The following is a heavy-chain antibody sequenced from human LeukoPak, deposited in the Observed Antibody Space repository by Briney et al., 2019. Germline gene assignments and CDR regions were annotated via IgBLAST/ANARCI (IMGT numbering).Heavy chain of an antibody. CDR3: ARRYYFVSGSYYPFDF. CDR2: IHYSGTT. CDR1: GGSISDNDYS. D-gene: IGHD3-10*01. Sequence: PSETLSLTCNVSGGSISDNDYSWDWIRQPPGKGLEWMGRIHYSGTTYSNPSLKSRISISVDTSKSQFSLKLRSVTAADTAVYYCARRYYFVSGSYYPFDFWGQGTLVTVSS. J-gene: IGHJ4*02. V-gene: IGHV4-39*01.